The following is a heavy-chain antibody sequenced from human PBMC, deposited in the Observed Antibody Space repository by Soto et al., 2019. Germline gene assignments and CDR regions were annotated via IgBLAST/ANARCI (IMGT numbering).Heavy chain of an antibody. CDR3: VRGTSGWYGIDY. D-gene: IGHD6-13*01. CDR1: GFTFSNYW. Sequence: EVQLVESGGGLVQPGGSLRLSRAASGFTFSNYWMHWVRQPPGKGLLWVSRVSPDGSSTDYAGSVEGRFAVSRDNAKNTLYLQMNSLRDDDTADYYCVRGTSGWYGIDYWGQGTLVTVSS. J-gene: IGHJ4*02. CDR2: VSPDGSST. V-gene: IGHV3-74*01.